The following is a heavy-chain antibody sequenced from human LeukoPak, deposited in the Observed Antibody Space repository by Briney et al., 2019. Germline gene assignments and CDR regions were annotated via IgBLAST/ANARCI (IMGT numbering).Heavy chain of an antibody. V-gene: IGHV1-2*06. Sequence: GASVKVSCKASGYTFTGYYMHWVRQAPGQGLEWMGRINPNSGGTNYAQKVQGRVTITRDTSISTAYMELSRLRSDDTAVYYCASALRYGDYEGYWGQGTLVTVSS. J-gene: IGHJ4*02. CDR2: INPNSGGT. D-gene: IGHD4-17*01. CDR1: GYTFTGYY. CDR3: ASALRYGDYEGY.